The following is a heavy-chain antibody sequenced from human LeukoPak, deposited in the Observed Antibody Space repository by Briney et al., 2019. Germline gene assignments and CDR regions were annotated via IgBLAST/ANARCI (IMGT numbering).Heavy chain of an antibody. D-gene: IGHD2-15*01. J-gene: IGHJ4*02. Sequence: GGSLRLSCAASGFTFSSYGMSWVRQAPGKGLEWVSAISGSGGSTYYADSVKGRFTSSRDNSKNTLFLQMNRLIPEDEAVYYCAKARVTTCRGAFCYPFVYWGGGTVVTVSS. CDR2: ISGSGGST. CDR1: GFTFSSYG. CDR3: AKARVTTCRGAFCYPFVY. V-gene: IGHV3-23*01.